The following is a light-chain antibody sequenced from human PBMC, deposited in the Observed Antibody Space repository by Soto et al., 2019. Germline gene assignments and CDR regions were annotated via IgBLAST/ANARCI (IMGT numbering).Light chain of an antibody. CDR3: NSYTTSGTWV. J-gene: IGLJ3*02. CDR2: DVS. Sequence: QSALTQPASVSGSPGQSITISCTGTSSDVGGYNYVSWYQQHPGKAPKLMIYDVSDRPSGVSDRFSGSKSDNTASLTISGRQAEDEADYYCNSYTTSGTWVFGGGTKLTVL. CDR1: SSDVGGYNY. V-gene: IGLV2-14*01.